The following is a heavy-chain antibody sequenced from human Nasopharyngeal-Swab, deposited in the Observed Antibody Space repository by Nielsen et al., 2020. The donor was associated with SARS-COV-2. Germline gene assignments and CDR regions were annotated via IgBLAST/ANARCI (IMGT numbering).Heavy chain of an antibody. J-gene: IGHJ6*03. V-gene: IGHV1-18*01. Sequence: ASVKASCKASGYTFTSYGISWVRQAPGQGLEWMGWISAYNGNTNYAQKLQGRVTMTTDTSTSTAYMELRSLRSDDTAVYYCARDPYYDFWSGYYRYYYYMDVWGKGTTVTVSS. CDR1: GYTFTSYG. CDR3: ARDPYYDFWSGYYRYYYYMDV. D-gene: IGHD3-3*01. CDR2: ISAYNGNT.